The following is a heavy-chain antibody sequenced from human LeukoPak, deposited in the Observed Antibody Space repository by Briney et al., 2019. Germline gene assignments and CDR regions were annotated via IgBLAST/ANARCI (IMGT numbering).Heavy chain of an antibody. CDR2: INPNSGGT. J-gene: IGHJ4*02. Sequence: ASVKVSCKASGYTFTGYYMHWVRQAPGQGLEWMGWINPNSGGTNYAQKFQGRVTMTRDTSISTAYMELSRLRSDDTAVYCCARDLNEGYCSSTSCYGWGQGTLVTVSS. D-gene: IGHD2-2*01. CDR1: GYTFTGYY. V-gene: IGHV1-2*02. CDR3: ARDLNEGYCSSTSCYG.